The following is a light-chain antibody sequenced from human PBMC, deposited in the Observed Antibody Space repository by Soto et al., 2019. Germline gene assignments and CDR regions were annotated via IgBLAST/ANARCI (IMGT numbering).Light chain of an antibody. Sequence: ELMLPQSPGTLSVSPGERATLSYRASHRVSTYLAGYQQKPGQAPRLLIYATSTRATGIPARFSGSGSGTEFTLTISSLQSEDFAVYYCHQYNNWPLTFGGGTKVDI. CDR3: HQYNNWPLT. CDR2: ATS. CDR1: HRVSTY. J-gene: IGKJ4*01. V-gene: IGKV3-15*01.